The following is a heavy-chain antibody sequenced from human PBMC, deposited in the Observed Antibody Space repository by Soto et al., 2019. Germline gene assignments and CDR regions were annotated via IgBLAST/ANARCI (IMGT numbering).Heavy chain of an antibody. CDR1: GGSISSGGYY. J-gene: IGHJ5*02. CDR3: ARGPYSSSWYWFDP. CDR2: IYYSGST. D-gene: IGHD6-13*01. Sequence: PSETLSLTCTVSGGSISSGGYYWSWIRQHPGKGLEWIGYIYYSGSTYYNPSLKSRVTISVDTSKNQFSLKLSSVTAADTAVYYCARGPYSSSWYWFDPRGQGTLVTVSS. V-gene: IGHV4-31*03.